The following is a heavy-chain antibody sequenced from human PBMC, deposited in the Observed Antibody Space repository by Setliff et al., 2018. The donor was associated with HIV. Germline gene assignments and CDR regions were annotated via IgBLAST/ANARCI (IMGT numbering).Heavy chain of an antibody. Sequence: LSLTCTVSGGSINSYYWSWIRQPAGKGLEWIGRIYSSGSTNYNPSLKSRVTMSVGMTKGRFSLKLTSVTAADTAVYYCARENYDTSGYGAFDLWGQGTRVTVSS. CDR2: IYSSGST. V-gene: IGHV4-4*07. D-gene: IGHD3-22*01. CDR1: GGSINSYY. CDR3: ARENYDTSGYGAFDL. J-gene: IGHJ3*01.